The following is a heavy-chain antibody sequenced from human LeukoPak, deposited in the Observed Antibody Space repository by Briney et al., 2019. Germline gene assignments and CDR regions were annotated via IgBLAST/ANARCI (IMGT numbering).Heavy chain of an antibody. V-gene: IGHV3-7*03. CDR1: GFTFSSYW. CDR2: IKQDGSEK. J-gene: IGHJ4*02. D-gene: IGHD3-22*01. Sequence: GGSLRLSCAASGFTFSSYWMSWVRQAPGKGLEWVANIKQDGSEKYYVDSVKGRFTIYSDNSKNTLSLQMNSLRAEDTAVYYCANLGAETYYYDSSGYYYSYWGQGTLVTVSS. CDR3: ANLGAETYYYDSSGYYYSY.